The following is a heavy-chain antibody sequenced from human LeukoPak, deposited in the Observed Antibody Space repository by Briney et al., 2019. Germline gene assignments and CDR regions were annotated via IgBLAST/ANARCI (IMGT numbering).Heavy chain of an antibody. D-gene: IGHD2-2*01. V-gene: IGHV5-51*01. Sequence: GESLKISCRGSGYSFTTYWIGWVRQMPGKGLEWMGIIYPGDSDTRYSPSFQGQVTMSADKSINTAYLQWSSLKASDTAMYYCATPTTGCSSTSCYLLFWGQGTLVTVSS. J-gene: IGHJ4*02. CDR3: ATPTTGCSSTSCYLLF. CDR1: GYSFTTYW. CDR2: IYPGDSDT.